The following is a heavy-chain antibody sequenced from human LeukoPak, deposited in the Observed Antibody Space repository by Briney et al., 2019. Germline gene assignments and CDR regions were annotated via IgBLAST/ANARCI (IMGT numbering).Heavy chain of an antibody. D-gene: IGHD3-10*01. V-gene: IGHV3-20*04. Sequence: GGSLRLSCAASGFTFDDYGMSWVRQAPGKGLEWVSGINWNGGSTGYADSVMGRFTISRDNSKNTLYLQMNSLRAEDTAVYYCAKSWFGSAQTPFDYWGQGTLVTVSS. J-gene: IGHJ4*02. CDR2: INWNGGST. CDR3: AKSWFGSAQTPFDY. CDR1: GFTFDDYG.